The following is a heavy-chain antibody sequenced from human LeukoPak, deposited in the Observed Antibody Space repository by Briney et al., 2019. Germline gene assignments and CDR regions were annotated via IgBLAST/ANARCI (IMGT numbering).Heavy chain of an antibody. V-gene: IGHV1-69*05. CDR2: IIPIFGTA. D-gene: IGHD4-17*01. CDR1: GGTFSSYA. CDR3: AREGDYGERGDFDY. J-gene: IGHJ4*02. Sequence: ASVKVSCKASGGTFSSYAISWVRQAPGQGLEWMGGIIPIFGTANYAQKFQGRVTITTDESTSTAYMELSSLRSADTAVYYCAREGDYGERGDFDYWGQGTLVTVSS.